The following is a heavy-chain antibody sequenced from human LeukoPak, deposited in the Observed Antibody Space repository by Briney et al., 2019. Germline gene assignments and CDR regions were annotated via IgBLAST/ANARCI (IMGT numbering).Heavy chain of an antibody. CDR2: IRSKAYGGTT. D-gene: IGHD2-21*02. Sequence: GGSLRLSCTASGFTLGDYAMSWVRQAPGKGLEWVGFIRSKAYGGTTEYAASVKGRSTISRDDSKSIAYLQMNSLKTEDTAVYYCTRCEDVVVTAWFDYWGQGTLVTVSS. CDR3: TRCEDVVVTAWFDY. J-gene: IGHJ4*02. V-gene: IGHV3-49*04. CDR1: GFTLGDYA.